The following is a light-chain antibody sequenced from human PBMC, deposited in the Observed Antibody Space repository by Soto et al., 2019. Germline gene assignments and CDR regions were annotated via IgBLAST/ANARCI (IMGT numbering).Light chain of an antibody. J-gene: IGKJ2*01. CDR2: DAS. CDR3: QQRSNWPRT. V-gene: IGKV3-11*01. CDR1: QSVSSY. Sequence: EIVLTQSPATLSLAPGERATLSCRASQSVSSYLAWYQQKPGQAPRLLIYDASNRATCIPARFSGSGSGTDFTLTISSLGPEDSALYYCQQRSNWPRTFGQGTKLEIK.